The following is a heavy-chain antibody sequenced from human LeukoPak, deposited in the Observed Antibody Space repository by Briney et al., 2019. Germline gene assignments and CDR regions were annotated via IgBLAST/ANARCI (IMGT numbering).Heavy chain of an antibody. CDR2: IKPNSGDT. V-gene: IGHV1-2*02. Sequence: ATLKVSCKASGFTFTDYYIHWVRQAPGQGLEWMGWIKPNSGDTNYAQKFQGRVTMTRDTSINTAYMELCRLRSGDTAVYYCARADTSLVNFYYFGMDVWGQGTTVTVSS. D-gene: IGHD5-18*01. J-gene: IGHJ6*02. CDR1: GFTFTDYY. CDR3: ARADTSLVNFYYFGMDV.